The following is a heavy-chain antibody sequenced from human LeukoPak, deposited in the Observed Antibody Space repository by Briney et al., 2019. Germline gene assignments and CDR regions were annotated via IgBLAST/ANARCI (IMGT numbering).Heavy chain of an antibody. CDR1: GGSISSSDYY. CDR3: ARDQSGYDWRASGLDY. CDR2: IYYSGST. J-gene: IGHJ4*02. Sequence: SETLSLTCTVSGGSISSSDYYWGWIRQPPGKGLEWIGNIYYSGSTYYNPSLKSRVTISVDTSKNQFSLKLSSVTAADTAVYYCARDQSGYDWRASGLDYWGQGTLVTVSS. V-gene: IGHV4-39*07. D-gene: IGHD5-12*01.